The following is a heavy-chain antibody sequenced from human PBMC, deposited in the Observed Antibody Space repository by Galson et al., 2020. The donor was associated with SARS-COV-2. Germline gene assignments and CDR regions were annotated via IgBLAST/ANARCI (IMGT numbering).Heavy chain of an antibody. CDR2: IYHSGDS. J-gene: IGHJ6*02. CDR3: SSRPRWFGYSYYYYGMDV. CDR1: GGSMSSSNW. Sequence: ASETLSLTCAVSGGSMSSSNWWTWVRQPPGQGLEWIGEIYHSGDSNYNPSLKSRVTIAMDKSTNQFSLQLSSVTAADTAVYYCSSRPRWFGYSYYYYGMDVWGQGTTVTVSS. V-gene: IGHV4-4*02. D-gene: IGHD3-10*01.